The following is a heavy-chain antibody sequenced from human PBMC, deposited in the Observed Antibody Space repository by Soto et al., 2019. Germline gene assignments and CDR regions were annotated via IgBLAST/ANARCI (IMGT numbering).Heavy chain of an antibody. V-gene: IGHV3-48*01. J-gene: IGHJ3*02. CDR3: AREGDAFDI. CDR2: IGSSSSTI. Sequence: EVQLVESGGGLVQPGGSLRLSCAASGFTFSSYSMNLVRQAPGKGLEWVSYIGSSSSTIYYADSVKGRFTISRDNAKNSLYLQMNSLRAEDTAVYYCAREGDAFDIWGQGTMVTVSS. CDR1: GFTFSSYS.